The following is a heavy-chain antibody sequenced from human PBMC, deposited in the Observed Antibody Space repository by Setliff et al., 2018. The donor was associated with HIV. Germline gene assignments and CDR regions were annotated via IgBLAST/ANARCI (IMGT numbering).Heavy chain of an antibody. D-gene: IGHD1-26*01. J-gene: IGHJ4*02. CDR2: INAGNGNT. CDR3: ARASWEFLWGDIDY. Sequence: ASVKVSCKASGGTFSSYAISWVRQAPGQRLEWMGWINAGNGNTKYSQKFQGRVTITRDTSASTAYMELSSLRPDDTAVYYCARASWEFLWGDIDYWGQGTLVTVSS. V-gene: IGHV1-3*01. CDR1: GGTFSSYA.